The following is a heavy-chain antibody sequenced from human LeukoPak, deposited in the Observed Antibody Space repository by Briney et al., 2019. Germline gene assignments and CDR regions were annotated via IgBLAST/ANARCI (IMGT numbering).Heavy chain of an antibody. CDR1: GFTFTIYR. CDR3: AREEVELWSGSGY. Sequence: PGGSLKLSCAASGFTFTIYRMHWVRQAPGKGLEYVSGISSDGGSTYYANSVTGRFTISRDNSKNTLYLQMGSLRGEDMAVYSCAREEVELWSGSGYWGQGTLVTVSS. CDR2: ISSDGGST. D-gene: IGHD5-18*01. V-gene: IGHV3-64*01. J-gene: IGHJ4*02.